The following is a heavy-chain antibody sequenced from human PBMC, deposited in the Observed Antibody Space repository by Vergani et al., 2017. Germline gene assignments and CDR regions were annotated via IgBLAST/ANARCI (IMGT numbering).Heavy chain of an antibody. CDR1: GLTLSSYG. D-gene: IGHD2-2*01. V-gene: IGHV3-30*02. CDR2: TRPHEDGA. J-gene: IGHJ6*02. CDR3: ARDYLVGAAISYYYYYGMDV. Sequence: QMQLVESGGGVVQPGGSMRLSCSASGLTLSSYGVHWVRQAPGRGLESVTFTRPHEDGAFYSASVRGRFTVSRDNAKNSLYLQMNSLRAEDTAVYYCARDYLVGAAISYYYYYGMDVWGQGTTVTVSS.